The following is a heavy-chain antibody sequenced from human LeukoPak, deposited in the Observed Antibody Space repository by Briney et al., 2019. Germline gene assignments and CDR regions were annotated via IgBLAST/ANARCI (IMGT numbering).Heavy chain of an antibody. V-gene: IGHV4-39*01. CDR1: GGSISSSSYY. J-gene: IGHJ2*01. CDR3: ARPLGSGYTSAWSPNWYFDL. D-gene: IGHD6-19*01. Sequence: SETLSLTCTVSGGSISSSSYYWGWIRQPPGKGLEWIGTIYYSETTYYNPSLKSPVTISVDTSKNQFSLKLSSVTASDTAVYYCARPLGSGYTSAWSPNWYFDLWGRGTLVTVSS. CDR2: IYYSETT.